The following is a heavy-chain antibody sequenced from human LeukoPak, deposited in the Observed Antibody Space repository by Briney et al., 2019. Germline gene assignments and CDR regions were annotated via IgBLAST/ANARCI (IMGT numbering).Heavy chain of an antibody. D-gene: IGHD3-10*01. Sequence: SVKVPCTASGGPFSSYAISWVRQAPGQGLEWMGGIIPIFGTANYAQKFQGRVTITADKSTSTAYMELSSLRSEDTAVYYCASAPNRDYYYYMDVWGKGTTVTVSS. CDR1: GGPFSSYA. CDR2: IIPIFGTA. J-gene: IGHJ6*03. V-gene: IGHV1-69*06. CDR3: ASAPNRDYYYYMDV.